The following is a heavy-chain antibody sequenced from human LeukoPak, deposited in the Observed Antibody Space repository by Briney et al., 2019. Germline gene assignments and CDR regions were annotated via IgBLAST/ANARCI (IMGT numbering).Heavy chain of an antibody. V-gene: IGHV1-2*06. CDR1: GYTFTGYY. CDR2: INPNSGGT. CDR3: ARDRAYYYDSSGYYYPYDY. Sequence: SVKVSCKASGYTFTGYYMHWVRQAPGQGLEWMGRINPNSGGTNYAQKFQGRVTMTRDTSISTAYMGLSRLRSDDTAVYYCARDRAYYYDSSGYYYPYDYWGQGTLVTVSS. D-gene: IGHD3-22*01. J-gene: IGHJ4*02.